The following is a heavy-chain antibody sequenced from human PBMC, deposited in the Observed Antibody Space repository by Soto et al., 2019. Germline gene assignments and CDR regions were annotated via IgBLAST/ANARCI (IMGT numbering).Heavy chain of an antibody. CDR3: ARDGYDSSGYHPILGFDA. CDR2: IIPIFGTA. J-gene: IGHJ5*01. V-gene: IGHV1-69*13. CDR1: GYTFTSYA. Sequence: GASVKVSCKASGYTFTSYAMHWVRQAPGQGLEWMGGIIPIFGTANYAQKFQGRVTITADESTSTAYMELSSLRSEDTAVYYCARDGYDSSGYHPILGFDAWGHVNLVSVSS. D-gene: IGHD3-22*01.